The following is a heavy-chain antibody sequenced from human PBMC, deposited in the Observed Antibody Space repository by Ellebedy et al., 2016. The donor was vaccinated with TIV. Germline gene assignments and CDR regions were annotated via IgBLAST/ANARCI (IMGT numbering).Heavy chain of an antibody. J-gene: IGHJ3*02. Sequence: AASVKVSCKASGYTFTSYGISWVRQAPGQGLEWMGWISAYNGNTNYAQKLQGRVTMTRDTSISTAYMELSRLRSDDTAVYYCARDLDGAFDIWGQGTMVTVSS. D-gene: IGHD1-1*01. CDR3: ARDLDGAFDI. CDR1: GYTFTSYG. CDR2: ISAYNGNT. V-gene: IGHV1-18*01.